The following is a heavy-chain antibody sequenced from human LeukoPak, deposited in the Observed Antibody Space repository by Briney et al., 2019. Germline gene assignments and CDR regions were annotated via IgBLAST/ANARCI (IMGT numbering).Heavy chain of an antibody. CDR1: GYTFTSYG. CDR2: ISAYNGNT. Sequence: ASVKVSCKASGYTFTSYGISWVRQAPGQGLEWMGWISAYNGNTNYAQKLQGRVTMTTDTSTSTAYMELRSLRSDDTAVYYCARDSLLDCSSTSCYVGLRTFDPWGQGTLVTVSS. V-gene: IGHV1-18*01. D-gene: IGHD2-2*01. CDR3: ARDSLLDCSSTSCYVGLRTFDP. J-gene: IGHJ5*02.